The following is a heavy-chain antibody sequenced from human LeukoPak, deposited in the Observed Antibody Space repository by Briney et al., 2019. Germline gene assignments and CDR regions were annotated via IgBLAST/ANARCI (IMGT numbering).Heavy chain of an antibody. J-gene: IGHJ3*02. CDR2: IYTSGST. Sequence: SETLSLTCTVSGGSISSYYWSWIRQPAGKGLEWIGRIYTSGSTNYNPSLKSRVTMSVDTSKNQFSLKLSSVTDADTAVYYCARVGYYYDSSGYYHAFDIWGQGTMVTVSS. CDR3: ARVGYYYDSSGYYHAFDI. D-gene: IGHD3-22*01. V-gene: IGHV4-4*07. CDR1: GGSISSYY.